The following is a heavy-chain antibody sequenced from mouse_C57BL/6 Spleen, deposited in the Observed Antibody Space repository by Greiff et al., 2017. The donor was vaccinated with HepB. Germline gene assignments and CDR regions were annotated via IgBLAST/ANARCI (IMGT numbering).Heavy chain of an antibody. Sequence: VQRVESGPELVKPGASVKLSCKASGYTFTSYDINWVKQRPGQGLEWIGWIYPRDGSTKYNEKFKGKATLTVDTSSSTAYMELHSLTSEDSAVYFCARSYDGYYDAMDYWGQGTSVTVSS. CDR2: IYPRDGST. CDR3: ARSYDGYYDAMDY. CDR1: GYTFTSYD. D-gene: IGHD2-3*01. V-gene: IGHV1-85*01. J-gene: IGHJ4*01.